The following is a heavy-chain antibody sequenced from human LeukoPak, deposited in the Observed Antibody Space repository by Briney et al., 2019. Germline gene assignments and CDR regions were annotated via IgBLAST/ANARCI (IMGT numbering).Heavy chain of an antibody. V-gene: IGHV1-18*01. J-gene: IGHJ3*02. CDR2: ISAYNGNT. D-gene: IGHD3-22*01. CDR3: ARRHDSSGYYLGAFDI. Sequence: ASVKVSCKASGYTFASYGISWVRQAPGQGLEWMGWISAYNGNTNYAQKLQGRVTMTTDTSTSTAYMELRSLRSDDTAVYYCARRHDSSGYYLGAFDIWGQGTMVTVSS. CDR1: GYTFASYG.